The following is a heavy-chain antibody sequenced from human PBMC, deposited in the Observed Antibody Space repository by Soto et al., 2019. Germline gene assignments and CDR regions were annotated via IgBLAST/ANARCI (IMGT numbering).Heavy chain of an antibody. D-gene: IGHD6-13*01. CDR1: GFTFSSYA. CDR3: ARRGPGTYFDY. J-gene: IGHJ4*02. V-gene: IGHV3-23*01. Sequence: EVQLLESGGGLVQPGGSLRLSCAASGFTFSSYAMNWVRQAPGKGLEWVSVISGSGGSTYYADSVQGRFTISRDNSKNTLYRQMNSLRAADTAVYYCARRGPGTYFDYWGQGTLVTVSS. CDR2: ISGSGGST.